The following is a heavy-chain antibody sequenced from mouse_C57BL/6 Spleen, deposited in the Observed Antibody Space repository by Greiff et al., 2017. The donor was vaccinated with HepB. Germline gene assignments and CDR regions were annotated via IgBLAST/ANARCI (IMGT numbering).Heavy chain of an antibody. Sequence: QVHVKQSGAELVRPGASVKLSCKASGYTFTDYYINWVKQRPGQGLEWIARIYPGSGNTYYNEKFKGKATLTAEKSSSTAYMQLSSLTSEDSAVYFCARVGYYGSSYAMDYWGQGTSVTVSS. CDR1: GYTFTDYY. V-gene: IGHV1-76*01. CDR2: IYPGSGNT. CDR3: ARVGYYGSSYAMDY. D-gene: IGHD1-1*01. J-gene: IGHJ4*01.